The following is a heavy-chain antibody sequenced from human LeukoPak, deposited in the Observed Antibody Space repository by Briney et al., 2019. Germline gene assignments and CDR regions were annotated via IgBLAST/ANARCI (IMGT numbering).Heavy chain of an antibody. V-gene: IGHV1-18*01. CDR2: ISAYNGNT. D-gene: IGHD2-2*01. Sequence: ASVKVSCKASGYTFVSYGVTWVRQAPGQGLEWMGWISAYNGNTNYAQKLQGRVTMTTDTSTSTAYMELRSLRSDDTAVYYCARVELGCSSTSCYYYYYGMDVWGQGTTVTVSS. CDR1: GYTFVSYG. CDR3: ARVELGCSSTSCYYYYYGMDV. J-gene: IGHJ6*02.